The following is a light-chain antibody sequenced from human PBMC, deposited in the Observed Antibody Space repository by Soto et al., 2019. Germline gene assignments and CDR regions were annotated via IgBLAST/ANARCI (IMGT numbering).Light chain of an antibody. CDR1: QSLLSSDGNSY. CDR3: MQGTHWPPWT. CDR2: KVS. Sequence: DVVMTQSPLSLPVTLGQPASISCRSNQSLLSSDGNSYLNWFQQRPGQSPRRLTYKVSIRDSGVPDRFSGSGSVTEFILKISRVEAEDVGIYYCMQGTHWPPWTFGQGTKVEIK. J-gene: IGKJ1*01. V-gene: IGKV2-30*01.